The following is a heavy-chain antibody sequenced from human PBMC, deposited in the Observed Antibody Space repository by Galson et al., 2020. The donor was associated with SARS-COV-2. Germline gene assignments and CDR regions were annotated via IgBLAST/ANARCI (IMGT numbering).Heavy chain of an antibody. CDR1: GFSLSTSGVG. CDR3: AHSLDILATSYYYYYGMDV. J-gene: IGHJ6*02. D-gene: IGHD3-9*01. Sequence: SGPTLVKPTQTLTLTCTFSGFSLSTSGVGVGWIRQPPGKALEWLALIYWNDDKRYSPSLKSRLTITKDTSKNQVVLTMTNMDPVDTATYYCAHSLDILATSYYYYYGMDVWGQGTTVTVSS. CDR2: IYWNDDK. V-gene: IGHV2-5*01.